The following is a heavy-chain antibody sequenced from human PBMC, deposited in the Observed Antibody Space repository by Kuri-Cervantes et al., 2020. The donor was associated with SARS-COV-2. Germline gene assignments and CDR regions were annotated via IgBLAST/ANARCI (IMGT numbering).Heavy chain of an antibody. Sequence: GSLRLSCAVYGGSFSGYYWSWIRQPPGKGLEWIGEITQSGNTNYNPSLKSRVTISADTSKSQFSLKLSSVTAADTAVYFCAGTGYFDWANFDYWGQGTLVTVSS. CDR3: AGTGYFDWANFDY. V-gene: IGHV4-34*01. D-gene: IGHD3-9*01. CDR2: ITQSGNT. CDR1: GGSFSGYY. J-gene: IGHJ4*02.